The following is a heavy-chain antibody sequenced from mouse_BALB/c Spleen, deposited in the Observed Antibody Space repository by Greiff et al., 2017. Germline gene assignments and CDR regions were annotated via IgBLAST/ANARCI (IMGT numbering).Heavy chain of an antibody. CDR3: ASNYYYAMDY. CDR1: GFTFSSFG. CDR2: ISSGSSTI. J-gene: IGHJ4*01. V-gene: IGHV5-17*02. D-gene: IGHD2-1*01. Sequence: DVMLVESGGGLVQPGGSRKLSCAASGFTFSSFGMHWVRQAPEKGLEWVAYISSGSSTIYYADTVKGRFTISRDNPKNTLFLQMTSLRSEDTAMYYCASNYYYAMDYWGQGTSVTVSS.